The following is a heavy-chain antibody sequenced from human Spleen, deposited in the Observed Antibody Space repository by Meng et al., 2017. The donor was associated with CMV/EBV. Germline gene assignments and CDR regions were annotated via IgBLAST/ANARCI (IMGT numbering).Heavy chain of an antibody. D-gene: IGHD3-22*01. Sequence: LERAGAELKSPGASVKVSRKDSGYTFTRYGISWVRQAPGQWLEWMGWISADIGNTNYAQKLQGRVTITTDTSTSTAYMEMSSLRSEDTAVYYCAIEHYDSSAKRYYFDYWGQGTLVTVSS. V-gene: IGHV1-18*01. CDR3: AIEHYDSSAKRYYFDY. J-gene: IGHJ4*02. CDR2: ISADIGNT. CDR1: GYTFTRYG.